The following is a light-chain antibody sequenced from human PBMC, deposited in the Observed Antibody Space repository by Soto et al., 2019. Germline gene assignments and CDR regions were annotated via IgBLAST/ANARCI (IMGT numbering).Light chain of an antibody. Sequence: EIVMTQSPATLSVSPGERAILSCRASQSVGSNLAWYQQKPGQAPRLLIYGASTRATGSPARFSGSGSGTEFTLTISSLQSEDFALYFCQQYNNWPPDRTFGQGTNVEIK. CDR3: QQYNNWPPDRT. V-gene: IGKV3-15*01. CDR2: GAS. J-gene: IGKJ1*01. CDR1: QSVGSN.